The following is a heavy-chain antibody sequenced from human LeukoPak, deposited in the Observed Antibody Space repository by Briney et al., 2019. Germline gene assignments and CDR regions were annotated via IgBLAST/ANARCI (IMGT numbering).Heavy chain of an antibody. CDR1: GGTFSSYA. J-gene: IGHJ6*04. CDR3: ARSTTGTTPVRYYYYGMDV. V-gene: IGHV1-69*01. D-gene: IGHD1-1*01. Sequence: SVKVSCKASGGTFSSYAISWVRQAPGQGLEWMGGIIPIFGTANYAQKFQGRVTITADESTSTAYMELSSLRSEDTAVYYCARSTTGTTPVRYYYYGMDVWGKGTTVTVSS. CDR2: IIPIFGTA.